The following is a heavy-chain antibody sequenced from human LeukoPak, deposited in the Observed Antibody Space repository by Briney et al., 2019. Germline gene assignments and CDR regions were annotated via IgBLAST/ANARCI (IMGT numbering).Heavy chain of an antibody. Sequence: GGSVTLSCAASGFPFSSYSMIWARHAPGKGLEGVSYISGSGSTIYYADSVKGRFIIPRDNAKNSLDLQMNSLRDEDTAVYYCARRDMTTVTYFDYWGQGTLVTVSS. V-gene: IGHV3-48*02. CDR3: ARRDMTTVTYFDY. J-gene: IGHJ4*02. CDR1: GFPFSSYS. D-gene: IGHD4-17*01. CDR2: ISGSGSTI.